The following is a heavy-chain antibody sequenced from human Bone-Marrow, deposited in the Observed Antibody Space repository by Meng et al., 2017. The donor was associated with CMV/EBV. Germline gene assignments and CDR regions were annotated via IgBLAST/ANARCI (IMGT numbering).Heavy chain of an antibody. CDR2: ISGSSTYI. V-gene: IGHV3-21*06. Sequence: GGSLRLSCAASGFTFSGYTMNWVRQAPGRGLDWVSSISGSSTYIYYADSVKGRFTISRDNAKNSLYLQMNSLRAEDTAVYYCATIEAIGPENQGDAFDIWGQGTMVTVSS. J-gene: IGHJ3*02. CDR3: ATIEAIGPENQGDAFDI. D-gene: IGHD1-14*01. CDR1: GFTFSGYT.